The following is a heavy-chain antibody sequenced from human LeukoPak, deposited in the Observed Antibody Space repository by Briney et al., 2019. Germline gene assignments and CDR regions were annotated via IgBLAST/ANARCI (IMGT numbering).Heavy chain of an antibody. J-gene: IGHJ4*02. Sequence: GGSLRLSCVASGFTFSNYAMTWIRQAPGKGLEWVSAISDSGGSTYYADSVKGRFTISRDNSKNTLYLQMNSLRVGDTAVYYCANSFYSYGDSDYFDYWGQGTLVTVSS. CDR2: ISDSGGST. CDR3: ANSFYSYGDSDYFDY. D-gene: IGHD5-18*01. V-gene: IGHV3-23*01. CDR1: GFTFSNYA.